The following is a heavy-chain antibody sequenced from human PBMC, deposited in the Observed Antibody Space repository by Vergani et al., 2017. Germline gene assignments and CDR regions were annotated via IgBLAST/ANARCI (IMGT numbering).Heavy chain of an antibody. V-gene: IGHV3-23*01. CDR3: AKVGEGRAVAGTDPGDAFDI. J-gene: IGHJ3*02. CDR1: GFTFSSYA. D-gene: IGHD6-19*01. CDR2: ISGSGGST. Sequence: EVQLLESGGGLVQPGGSLRLSCAASGFTFSSYAMSWVRQAPGKGLEWVSAISGSGGSTYYADSVKGRFTISRDNSKNTLYLQMNSLRAEDTAVYYCAKVGEGRAVAGTDPGDAFDIWGQGTMVTVSS.